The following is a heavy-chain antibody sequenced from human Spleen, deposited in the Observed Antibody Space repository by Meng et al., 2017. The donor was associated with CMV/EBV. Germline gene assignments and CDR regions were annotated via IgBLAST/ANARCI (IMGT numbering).Heavy chain of an antibody. V-gene: IGHV4-39*07. J-gene: IGHJ6*02. Sequence: SETLSLTCTVSGGSISSSSHYWGWIRQPPGKGLEWIGSIYYSGSTHHNPSLRSRVTLSVDTSKNQFSLKLSSVTAADTAVYYCARDREVKNIVVVPAAKKVSYYYYGMDVWGQGTTVTVSS. CDR3: ARDREVKNIVVVPAAKKVSYYYYGMDV. CDR2: IYYSGST. D-gene: IGHD2-2*01. CDR1: GGSISSSSHY.